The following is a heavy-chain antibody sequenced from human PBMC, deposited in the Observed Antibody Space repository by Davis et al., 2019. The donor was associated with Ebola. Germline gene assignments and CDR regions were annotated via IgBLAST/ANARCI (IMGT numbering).Heavy chain of an antibody. V-gene: IGHV3-30*03. CDR3: ARDLDG. J-gene: IGHJ4*02. CDR1: GFTFSSYD. Sequence: GESLKISCAASGFTFSSYDMHWVRQAPGKGLEWVSVMSYDGSNKYYADSVKGRFTISRDNSKNTLYLQMNSLRAEDTAVYYCARDLDGWGQGTLVTVSS. CDR2: MSYDGSNK.